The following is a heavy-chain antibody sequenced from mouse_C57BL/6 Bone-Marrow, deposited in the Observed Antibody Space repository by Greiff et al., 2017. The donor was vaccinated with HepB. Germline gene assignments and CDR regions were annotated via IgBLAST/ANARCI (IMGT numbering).Heavy chain of an antibody. Sequence: EVKLQESGGGLVQPGGSMKLSCVASGFTFSNYWMNWVRQSPEKGLEWVAQIRLKSDNYATHYAESVKGRFTISRDDSKSSVYLQMNNLRAEDTGIYYCTTTVVASMDYWGQGTSVTVSS. J-gene: IGHJ4*01. V-gene: IGHV6-3*01. CDR1: GFTFSNYW. D-gene: IGHD1-1*01. CDR2: IRLKSDNYAT. CDR3: TTTVVASMDY.